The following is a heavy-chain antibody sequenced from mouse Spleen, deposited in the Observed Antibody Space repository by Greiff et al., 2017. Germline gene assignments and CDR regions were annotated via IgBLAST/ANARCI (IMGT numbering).Heavy chain of an antibody. Sequence: VQLQQSGPELVKPGASVKISCKASGYSFTGYYMNWVKQSPEKSLEWIGEINPSTGGTTYNQKFKAKATLTVDKSSSTAYMQLKSPTSEDSAVYYCARLGGSRDWYFDVWGTGTTVTVSS. V-gene: IGHV1-42*01. CDR1: GYSFTGYY. CDR3: ARLGGSRDWYFDV. J-gene: IGHJ1*03. D-gene: IGHD1-1*01. CDR2: INPSTGGT.